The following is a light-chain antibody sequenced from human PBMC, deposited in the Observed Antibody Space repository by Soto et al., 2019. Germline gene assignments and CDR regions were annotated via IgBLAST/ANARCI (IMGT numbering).Light chain of an antibody. CDR2: EVS. CDR3: SSYTSSSTLIV. CDR1: SSDVGGYNY. V-gene: IGLV2-14*01. J-gene: IGLJ1*01. Sequence: QSVLTQPASVSGSPGQSITISCTGTSSDVGGYNYVSWYQQHPGKAPKLMIYEVSNRPSGVSNRFSGSKSGNTASLTISGLQAEDEADYYCSSYTSSSTLIVFGTGTKVTVL.